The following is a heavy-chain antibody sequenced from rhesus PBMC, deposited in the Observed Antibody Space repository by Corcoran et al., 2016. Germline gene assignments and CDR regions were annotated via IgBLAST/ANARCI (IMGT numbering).Heavy chain of an antibody. Sequence: QLQLQESGPGLVKPAETLSLTCAVPGGPISSNYWTWIPQPPGKGLEWIGRISGSGGSTDYNPSLKGRVTISTDTSKNQFSLKLTSVTAADTAVYYCARAERMWCFDYWGQGVLVTVSS. J-gene: IGHJ4*01. CDR3: ARAERMWCFDY. V-gene: IGHV4-173*01. CDR1: GGPISSNY. D-gene: IGHD2-39*01. CDR2: ISGSGGST.